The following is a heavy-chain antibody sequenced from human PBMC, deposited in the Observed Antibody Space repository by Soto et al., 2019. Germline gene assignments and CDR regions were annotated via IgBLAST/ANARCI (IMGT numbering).Heavy chain of an antibody. CDR3: AKDRYYYGSGSYYNGLDY. D-gene: IGHD3-10*01. Sequence: PGGSLRLSCAASGFTFSSYGMHWVRQAPGKGLEWVAVISYDGSNKYYADSVKGRFTISRDNSKNTLYLQMNSLRAEDTAVYYCAKDRYYYGSGSYYNGLDYWGQGTLVTVSS. J-gene: IGHJ4*02. CDR2: ISYDGSNK. V-gene: IGHV3-30*18. CDR1: GFTFSSYG.